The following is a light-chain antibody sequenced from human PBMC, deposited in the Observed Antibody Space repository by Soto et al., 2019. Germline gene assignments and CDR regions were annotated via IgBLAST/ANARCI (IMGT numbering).Light chain of an antibody. V-gene: IGKV1-33*01. CDR3: QQFDHLPPV. J-gene: IGKJ4*01. Sequence: DIEMTQSPSSLAASLGDRVTITCQASQDISNHLNWYQQKPGRAPKLLIYGASNLETGVPSRFSGSGSGSHSTFTISSLQPEDIATYSCQQFDHLPPVFGGGTKVDNK. CDR1: QDISNH. CDR2: GAS.